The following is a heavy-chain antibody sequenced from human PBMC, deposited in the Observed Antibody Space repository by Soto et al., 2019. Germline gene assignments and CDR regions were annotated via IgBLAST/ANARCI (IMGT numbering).Heavy chain of an antibody. J-gene: IGHJ3*02. D-gene: IGHD5-18*01. Sequence: VASVKVSCKASGGTFSSYAISWVRQAPGQGLEWMGGIIPIFGTANYAQKFQGRVTITADESTSTAYMELSSLRSEDTAVYYCAIDTEGMDTTADAFDIWGQGKMITVSS. CDR1: GGTFSSYA. CDR2: IIPIFGTA. CDR3: AIDTEGMDTTADAFDI. V-gene: IGHV1-69*13.